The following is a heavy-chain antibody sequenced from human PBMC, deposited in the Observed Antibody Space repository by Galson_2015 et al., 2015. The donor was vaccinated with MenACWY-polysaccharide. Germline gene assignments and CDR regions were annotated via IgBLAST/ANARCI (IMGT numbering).Heavy chain of an antibody. CDR3: ARDRGCSSGYLCYFDY. D-gene: IGHD3-22*01. J-gene: IGHJ4*02. CDR2: IWYDGSNK. V-gene: IGHV3-33*01. Sequence: SLRLSCAASGFTFSSYGMHWVRQAPGKGLEWVAVIWYDGSNKYYADSVKGRFTISRDNSKNTLYLQMNSPRAEDTAVYYCARDRGCSSGYLCYFDYWGQGTLVTVSS. CDR1: GFTFSSYG.